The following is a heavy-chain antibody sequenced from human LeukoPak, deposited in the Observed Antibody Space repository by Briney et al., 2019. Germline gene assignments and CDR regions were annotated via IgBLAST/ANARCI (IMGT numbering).Heavy chain of an antibody. CDR2: ISGFNGYT. J-gene: IGHJ4*02. CDR1: GNTFSNYG. D-gene: IGHD6-19*01. CDR3: ARDQGYTSEWLDY. V-gene: IGHV1-18*01. Sequence: ASLKVSCKASGNTFSNYGISWVRQAPGQGLEWMGWISGFNGYTRYAQNLQGRVTMTTDTSTSTAYMELRSLISDDTAVYYCARDQGYTSEWLDYWGQGTLVTVSS.